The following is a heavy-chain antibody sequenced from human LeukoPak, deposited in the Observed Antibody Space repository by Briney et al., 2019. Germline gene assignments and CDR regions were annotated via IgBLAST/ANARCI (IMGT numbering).Heavy chain of an antibody. CDR3: ARGRARTTYYYDSSGYYGLDY. V-gene: IGHV4-34*01. CDR1: GGSFSGYY. J-gene: IGHJ4*02. Sequence: SETLSLTCAVYGGSFSGYYWSWIRQPPGKGLEWIGEINHSGSTNYIPSLKSLVTISVDTSKSQFSLKLCSVTAADTAVYYCARGRARTTYYYDSSGYYGLDYWGQGTLVTVSS. CDR2: INHSGST. D-gene: IGHD3-22*01.